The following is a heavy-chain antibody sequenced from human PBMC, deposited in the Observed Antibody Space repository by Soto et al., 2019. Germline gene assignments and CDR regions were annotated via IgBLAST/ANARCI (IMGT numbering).Heavy chain of an antibody. CDR1: GDSISSSSYY. CDR2: IYYSGSP. Sequence: QLQLQESGPGLVKPSETLSLTCTVSGDSISSSSYYWAWIRQPPEKGLEWIGSIYYSGSPYYRPSLKSRVTISVDTSKNQFSLKLRSVTASDTAVYYCASSYYYDSSGYSFWGQGTLVTVSS. V-gene: IGHV4-39*01. D-gene: IGHD3-22*01. J-gene: IGHJ4*02. CDR3: ASSYYYDSSGYSF.